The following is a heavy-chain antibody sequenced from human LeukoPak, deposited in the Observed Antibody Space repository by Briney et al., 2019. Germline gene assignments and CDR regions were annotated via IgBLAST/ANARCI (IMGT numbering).Heavy chain of an antibody. CDR3: ASQTSVLLNDYGDYHFDY. CDR2: ISSTSSYI. D-gene: IGHD4-17*01. J-gene: IGHJ4*02. Sequence: GGSLRLSCAASEFSVGSNYMNWVRQAPGKGLEWVSSISSTSSYIYYADSLKGRFTISRDNAKNSLYLQMNSLRAEDTAIYYCASQTSVLLNDYGDYHFDYWGQGTLVTVSS. V-gene: IGHV3-21*01. CDR1: EFSVGSNY.